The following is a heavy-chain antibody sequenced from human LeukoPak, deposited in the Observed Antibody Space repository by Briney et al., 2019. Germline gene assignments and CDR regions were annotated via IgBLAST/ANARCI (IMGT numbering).Heavy chain of an antibody. J-gene: IGHJ5*02. Sequence: GGSLRLSCSASGFIFSSSVMHWVRQAPGKELEGVAVIWYGRSHKYYAESVKARFTISRDNSKNTMYLQMNSLRVEDTAVYYCARSLMVRGSINWLDPWGRGTRVIVSS. CDR1: GFIFSSSV. CDR2: IWYGRSHK. CDR3: ARSLMVRGSINWLDP. D-gene: IGHD3-10*01. V-gene: IGHV3-33*01.